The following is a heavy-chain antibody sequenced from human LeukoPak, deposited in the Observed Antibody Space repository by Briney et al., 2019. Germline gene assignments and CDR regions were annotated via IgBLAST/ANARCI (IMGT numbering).Heavy chain of an antibody. V-gene: IGHV3-23*01. J-gene: IGHJ4*02. Sequence: GGSLRLSCAASGSAFNNYAMTWVRQAPGKGLEWVSNINDNGGQRHYADSVQGRFTISRDNSKNTLFLQMDSLRAEDTAVYYCAKTQWKVGATDYFDYWGQGILVTVSS. CDR2: INDNGGQR. CDR3: AKTQWKVGATDYFDY. D-gene: IGHD1-26*01. CDR1: GSAFNNYA.